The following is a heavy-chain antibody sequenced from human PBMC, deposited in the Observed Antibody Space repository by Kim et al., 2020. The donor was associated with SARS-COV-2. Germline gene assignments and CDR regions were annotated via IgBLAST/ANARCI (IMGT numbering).Heavy chain of an antibody. Sequence: SETLSLTCAVYGGSFSGYYWSWIRQPPGKGLEWIGEINHSGSTNYNPSLKSRVTISVDTSKNQFSLKLSSVTAADTAVYYCARGWHYDSSGFANYWGQGTLVTVSS. J-gene: IGHJ4*02. D-gene: IGHD3-22*01. V-gene: IGHV4-34*01. CDR3: ARGWHYDSSGFANY. CDR2: INHSGST. CDR1: GGSFSGYY.